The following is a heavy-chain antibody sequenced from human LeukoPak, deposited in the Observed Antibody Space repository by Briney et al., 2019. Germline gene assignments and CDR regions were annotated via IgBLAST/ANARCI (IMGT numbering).Heavy chain of an antibody. CDR3: ARMFYAMSYFDY. Sequence: PSETLALTCTVSGGSSSSYYWSWIRQPPGKGLEWIGYIYYSGSTNYNPSLKSRVTISVDTSENQFSLKLSSVTAADTAVYYCARMFYAMSYFDYWGQGTLVTVSS. D-gene: IGHD2-8*01. J-gene: IGHJ4*02. CDR1: GGSSSSYY. CDR2: IYYSGST. V-gene: IGHV4-59*08.